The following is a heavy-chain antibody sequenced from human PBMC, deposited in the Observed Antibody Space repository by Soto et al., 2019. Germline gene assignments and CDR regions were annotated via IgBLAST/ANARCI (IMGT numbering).Heavy chain of an antibody. Sequence: AASVKVSCKASGYTFTGYYMHWVRQAPGQGLEWMGWINPNSGGTNYAQKFQGRVTMTRNTSISTAYMELSSLRSEVTAVYYCARVRYYYGSGSKTNWFDPWGQGTLVTVSS. D-gene: IGHD3-10*01. CDR2: INPNSGGT. CDR3: ARVRYYYGSGSKTNWFDP. V-gene: IGHV1-2*02. J-gene: IGHJ5*02. CDR1: GYTFTGYY.